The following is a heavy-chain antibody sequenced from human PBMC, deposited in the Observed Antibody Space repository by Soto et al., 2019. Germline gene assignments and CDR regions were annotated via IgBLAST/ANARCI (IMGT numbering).Heavy chain of an antibody. J-gene: IGHJ3*02. V-gene: IGHV4-39*01. CDR1: GGSISSSSYY. CDR3: ATSELYGPNAFDI. CDR2: IYYSGST. D-gene: IGHD4-17*01. Sequence: QLQLQESGPGLVKPSETLSLTCTVSGGSISSSSYYWGWIRQPPGKGLEWIGSIYYSGSTYYNPSLKSRVTISVDTSKNQFSLKLSSVTTADTAVYYCATSELYGPNAFDIWGQGTMVTVSS.